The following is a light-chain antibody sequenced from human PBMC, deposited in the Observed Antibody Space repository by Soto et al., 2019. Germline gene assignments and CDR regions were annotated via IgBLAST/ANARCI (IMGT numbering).Light chain of an antibody. CDR1: QGINNH. V-gene: IGKV1-33*01. CDR2: DAS. CDR3: QQYDHPPA. Sequence: DIQMPQSPSSLAASVGDRVTITCQASQGINNHLNWYQQTPGKASKLLIYDASNLETGVPSRFSGSGSGTDSTFTISSLQPADIATYYCQQYDHPPAFGQGPRLEIK. J-gene: IGKJ5*01.